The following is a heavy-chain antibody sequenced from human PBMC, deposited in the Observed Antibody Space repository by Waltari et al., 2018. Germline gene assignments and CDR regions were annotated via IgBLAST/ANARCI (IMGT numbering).Heavy chain of an antibody. CDR1: GFTLSNYW. CDR3: SNSLNV. J-gene: IGHJ6*02. V-gene: IGHV3-7*01. CDR2: IKPDETEK. D-gene: IGHD4-4*01. Sequence: EVQIVESGGDLVQPGGSLRLPRVIYGFTLSNYWMDWVRQAPGKGLEWVANIKPDETEKYYVGSVKGRFTISRDNSKNSVYLQMNSLRAEDTAVYYCSNSLNVWGQGTTVTVSS.